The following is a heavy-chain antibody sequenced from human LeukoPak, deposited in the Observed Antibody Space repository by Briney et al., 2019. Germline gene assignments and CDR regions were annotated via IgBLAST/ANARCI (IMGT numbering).Heavy chain of an antibody. CDR2: IYTSGST. CDR3: ARAPLWFGEFSFDI. J-gene: IGHJ3*02. V-gene: IGHV4-61*02. CDR1: GGSISSGSYY. Sequence: SETLSLTCTVSGGSISSGSYYWSWIRQPAGKGLEWIGRIYTSGSTNYNPSLKSRVTISVDTSKNQFSLKLSSVTAADTAVYYCARAPLWFGEFSFDIWGQGTMVTVSS. D-gene: IGHD3-10*01.